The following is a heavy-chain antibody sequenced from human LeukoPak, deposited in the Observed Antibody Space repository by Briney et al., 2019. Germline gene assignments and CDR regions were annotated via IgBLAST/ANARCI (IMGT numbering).Heavy chain of an antibody. V-gene: IGHV4-34*01. CDR2: INHSGST. CDR3: ARVYSAWFDP. J-gene: IGHJ5*02. D-gene: IGHD2-15*01. Sequence: PSETLSLTCAVYGGSFSGYYWSWIRQPPGKGLEWIGEINHSGSTNYNPSLKSRVTISVDTSKNQFSLKLSSVTAADTAVYYCARVYSAWFDPWGQGTLVTVSS. CDR1: GGSFSGYY.